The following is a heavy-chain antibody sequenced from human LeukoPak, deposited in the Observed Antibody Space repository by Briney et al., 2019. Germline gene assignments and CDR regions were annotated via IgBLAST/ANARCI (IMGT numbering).Heavy chain of an antibody. D-gene: IGHD3-10*01. CDR1: GFTFSSYA. V-gene: IGHV3-23*01. Sequence: GGSLRLSCAASGFTFSSYAMSWVRQAPGKGLEWVSAISGSGGSTYYADSVEGRFTISRDNSKNTLYLQMNSLRAEDTAVYYCAKVSLLWFGELLFSFDYWGQGTLVTVSS. CDR3: AKVSLLWFGELLFSFDY. CDR2: ISGSGGST. J-gene: IGHJ4*02.